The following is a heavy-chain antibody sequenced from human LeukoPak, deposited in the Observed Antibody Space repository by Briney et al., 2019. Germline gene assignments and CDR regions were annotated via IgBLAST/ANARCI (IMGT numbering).Heavy chain of an antibody. V-gene: IGHV3-66*01. CDR2: IYSGGNT. CDR1: GFTVSSSY. CDR3: AKDSYGVGDTGY. J-gene: IGHJ4*02. Sequence: PGGSLRLSCGTSGFTVSSSYMNWVRQAPGKGLEWVSVIYSGGNTYYADSVKGRFTISRDTSKNTLYLQMNSLRAEDTAVYYCAKDSYGVGDTGYWGQGTLVTVSS. D-gene: IGHD1-26*01.